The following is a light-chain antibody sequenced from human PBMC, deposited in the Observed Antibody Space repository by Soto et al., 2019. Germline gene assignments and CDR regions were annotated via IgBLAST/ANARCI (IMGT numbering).Light chain of an antibody. V-gene: IGKV3D-20*02. CDR1: ESVSNDF. J-gene: IGKJ5*01. CDR2: GAS. Sequence: EIVLTQSPGILSWSPFERATLSCRASESVSNDFLAWYQQKPGQAPRLLIYGASTRATDVPDRFSGSGSGADFTLTIRRLEPEDFAVYYCQKSSNWPPINCGNGTQREIK. CDR3: QKSSNWPPIN.